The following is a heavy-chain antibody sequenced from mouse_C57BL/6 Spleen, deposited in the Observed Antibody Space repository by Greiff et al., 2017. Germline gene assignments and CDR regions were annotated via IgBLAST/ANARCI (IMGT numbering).Heavy chain of an antibody. D-gene: IGHD1-1*01. CDR2: IDPEDGET. J-gene: IGHJ1*03. Sequence: DVKLVESGAELVKPGASVKLSCTASGFNIKDYYMHWVKQRTEQGLEWIGRIDPEDGETKYAPKFQGKAPITADPSSNTAYLQLSSLTSEDTAVYYCARERITTVYFDVWGTGTTVTVSS. V-gene: IGHV14-2*01. CDR1: GFNIKDYY. CDR3: ARERITTVYFDV.